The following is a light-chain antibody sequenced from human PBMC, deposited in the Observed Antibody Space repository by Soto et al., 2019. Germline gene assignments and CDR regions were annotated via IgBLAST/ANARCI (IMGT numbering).Light chain of an antibody. J-gene: IGKJ3*01. CDR1: QRISAY. V-gene: IGKV1-39*01. CDR3: LQTYSPPLT. CDR2: DVS. Sequence: DIQMTQSPSSLSASVGDRVTITCRASQRISAYLNWYQQKPGEAPKLLIFDVSVLEGGVPSRFSGSGSETDFTLSITSLQPDDFATYYCLQTYSPPLTFGPGTTVDFK.